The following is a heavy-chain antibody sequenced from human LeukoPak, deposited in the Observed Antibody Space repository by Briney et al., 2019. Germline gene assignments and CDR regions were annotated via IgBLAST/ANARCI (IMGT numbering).Heavy chain of an antibody. CDR2: IYYSGST. Sequence: SETLSLTCTVSGVSISSSSYYWGGLRQPRGKGLWWVGCIYYSGSTYYNPSLKSRVTISVDKPKNQFSLKVSPVTAGDTAVYYCARHYRYGTPGWGQGTLVTVSS. CDR1: GVSISSSSYY. V-gene: IGHV4-39*01. D-gene: IGHD4-17*01. J-gene: IGHJ4*02. CDR3: ARHYRYGTPG.